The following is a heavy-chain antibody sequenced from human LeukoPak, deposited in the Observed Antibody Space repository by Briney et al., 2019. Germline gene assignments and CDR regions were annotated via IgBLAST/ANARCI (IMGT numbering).Heavy chain of an antibody. J-gene: IGHJ6*02. CDR1: GFTVSSNY. CDR3: ARALGSVDTAMVDNGMDV. D-gene: IGHD5-18*01. V-gene: IGHV3-53*01. Sequence: GGSLRLSCAASGFTVSSNYMSWVRQAPGKGLEWVSVIYSGGSTYYADSVKGRFTISRDNSKNTLYLQMNSLRAEDTAVYYCARALGSVDTAMVDNGMDVWGQGTTVTVSS. CDR2: IYSGGST.